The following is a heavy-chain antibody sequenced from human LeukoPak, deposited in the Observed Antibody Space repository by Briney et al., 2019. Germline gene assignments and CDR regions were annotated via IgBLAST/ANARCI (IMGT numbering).Heavy chain of an antibody. D-gene: IGHD1-7*01. V-gene: IGHV1-24*01. CDR3: ATDRVDNWNLVAFDI. CDR2: FDPEDGET. J-gene: IGHJ3*02. CDR1: GYTLTELS. Sequence: ASVKVSCKVSGYTLTELSMHWVRQAPGKGLEWMGGFDPEDGETIYAQKFQGRVTMTEDTSTDTAYMKLSSLRSEDTAVYYCATDRVDNWNLVAFDIWGQGTMVTVSS.